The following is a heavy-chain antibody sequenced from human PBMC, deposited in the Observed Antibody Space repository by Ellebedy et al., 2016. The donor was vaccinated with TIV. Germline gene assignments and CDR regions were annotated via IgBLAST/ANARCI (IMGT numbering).Heavy chain of an antibody. J-gene: IGHJ4*02. Sequence: GESLKISCAASGFTFSGHAMHWVRQAPGKGLEWVAFISYDSTNKYSADSVKGRFTISRDNSKSTLYLQMNSLRPEDTAVYYCAREGEYCSGTRCSDLDYWGQGTLVTVSS. V-gene: IGHV3-30-3*01. D-gene: IGHD2-2*01. CDR2: ISYDSTNK. CDR1: GFTFSGHA. CDR3: AREGEYCSGTRCSDLDY.